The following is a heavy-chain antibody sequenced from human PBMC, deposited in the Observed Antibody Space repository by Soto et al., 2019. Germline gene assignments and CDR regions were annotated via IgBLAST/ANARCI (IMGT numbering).Heavy chain of an antibody. CDR3: ARESDWFDP. Sequence: PSETLSLTCTVSGGSISSSGYYWGWIRQPPGKGLEWIGTISYSGSTYYNPSLKSRVTMSGDTSNNQFSLKLSSVTAADTAVYYCARESDWFDPWGQGTLVTVSS. J-gene: IGHJ5*02. V-gene: IGHV4-39*02. CDR1: GGSISSSGYY. CDR2: ISYSGST.